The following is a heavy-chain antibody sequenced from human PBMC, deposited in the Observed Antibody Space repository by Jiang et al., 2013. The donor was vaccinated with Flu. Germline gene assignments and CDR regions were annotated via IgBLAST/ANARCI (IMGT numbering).Heavy chain of an antibody. CDR1: GGSVNSGNFY. D-gene: IGHD3-22*01. CDR2: VYSSGST. V-gene: IGHV4-61*01. J-gene: IGHJ4*02. CDR3: VRGRYFDSSAYYIFDD. Sequence: LLKPSETLSLTCAVSGGSVNSGNFYWSWIRQPPGKGLEYIGYVYSSGSTNYNPSLKSRVTISVDTSQNDFSLRLFSVTAADTAIYYCVRGRYFDSSAYYIFDDWGQGTPGH.